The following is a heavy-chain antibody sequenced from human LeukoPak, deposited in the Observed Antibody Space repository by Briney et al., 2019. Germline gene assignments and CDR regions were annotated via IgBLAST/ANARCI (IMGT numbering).Heavy chain of an antibody. CDR2: IYYSGST. V-gene: IGHV4-39*01. Sequence: SETLSLTCTVSGGSISSSSYYWGWIRQPPGKGLEWIGSIYYSGSTYYNPSLKSRVTISVDTSKNQFSLKLSSVTAADTAVYYCARQIHYYGSGSYYNGYYFDYWGQGTLVTVSS. D-gene: IGHD3-10*01. CDR3: ARQIHYYGSGSYYNGYYFDY. CDR1: GGSISSSSYY. J-gene: IGHJ4*02.